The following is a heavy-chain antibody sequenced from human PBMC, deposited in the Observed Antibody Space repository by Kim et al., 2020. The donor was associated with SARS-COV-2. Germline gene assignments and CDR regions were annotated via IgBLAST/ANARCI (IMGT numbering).Heavy chain of an antibody. CDR2: INHSGST. D-gene: IGHD3-10*01. Sequence: SETLSLTCAVYGRSFSGYYWSWIRQPPGKGLEWIGEINHSGSTNYNPSLKSRVTISVDTSKNQFSLKLSSVTAADTAVYYCARGRFCDPQNGCLEYYGSGKWFDPWGQGTLVTVSS. V-gene: IGHV4-34*01. CDR1: GRSFSGYY. J-gene: IGHJ5*02. CDR3: ARGRFCDPQNGCLEYYGSGKWFDP.